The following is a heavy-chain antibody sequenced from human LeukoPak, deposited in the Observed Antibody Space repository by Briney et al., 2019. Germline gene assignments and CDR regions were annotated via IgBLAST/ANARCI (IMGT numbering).Heavy chain of an antibody. D-gene: IGHD6-19*01. Sequence: SETLSLTCAVYGGSFSDYNWNWIRQPPGRGLEWIGEINHSGGTNYNPSLKSRVTISIDTSKNQFPLKLTSVTAADTAVYYCARGLPGCWGQGTLVIVSS. V-gene: IGHV4-34*01. CDR2: INHSGGT. CDR3: ARGLPGC. CDR1: GGSFSDYN. J-gene: IGHJ1*01.